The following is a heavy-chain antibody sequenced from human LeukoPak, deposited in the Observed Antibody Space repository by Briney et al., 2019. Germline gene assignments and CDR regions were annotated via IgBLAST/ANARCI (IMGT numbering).Heavy chain of an antibody. CDR2: IKQDGSDK. CDR1: GFTFSSYW. D-gene: IGHD5-12*01. V-gene: IGHV3-7*04. J-gene: IGHJ4*02. CDR3: ARARYSGYDSALDY. Sequence: GGSLPLSCAASGFTFSSYWMSWVRRAPGKGLEWVANIKQDGSDKKYVDSVKGRFTISRDNAKNSLYLQMNSPRAEDTAVYYCARARYSGYDSALDYWGQGTLFTVSP.